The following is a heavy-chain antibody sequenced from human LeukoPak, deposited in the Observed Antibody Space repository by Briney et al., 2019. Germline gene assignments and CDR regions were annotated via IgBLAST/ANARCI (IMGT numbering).Heavy chain of an antibody. CDR2: ISYDGSNK. CDR3: AKVGTTVTDLNWFDP. CDR1: GFTFSSYA. V-gene: IGHV3-30*04. D-gene: IGHD4-17*01. J-gene: IGHJ5*02. Sequence: PGGSLRLSCAASGFTFSSYAMHWVRQAPGKGLEWVAVISYDGSNKYYADSVKGRLTISRDNSKNTLYLQMNSLRAEDTAVYYCAKVGTTVTDLNWFDPWGQGTQVTVSS.